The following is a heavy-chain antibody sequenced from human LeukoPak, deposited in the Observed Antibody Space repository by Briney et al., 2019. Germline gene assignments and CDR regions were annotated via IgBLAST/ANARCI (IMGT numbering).Heavy chain of an antibody. D-gene: IGHD4-11*01. Sequence: GASVKVSCKVSGSTLAESYIHWLRPAPGKGLEWMGGYDPEEGAMIYAQKFLDRVTMTEDTSTTTAYMEVSSLRSEDTAVYFCAGDRGITVTKDFDYWGQGTLVTVSS. V-gene: IGHV1-24*01. CDR3: AGDRGITVTKDFDY. CDR1: GSTLAESY. CDR2: YDPEEGAM. J-gene: IGHJ4*02.